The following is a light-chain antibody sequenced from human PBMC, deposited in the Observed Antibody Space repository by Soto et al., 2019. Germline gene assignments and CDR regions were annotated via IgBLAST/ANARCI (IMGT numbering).Light chain of an antibody. V-gene: IGKV1-5*03. CDR3: QEYNTYSRT. CDR2: KAS. CDR1: QSISSW. J-gene: IGKJ1*01. Sequence: SQMTQSPTTLSASVGYRLTICSRASQSISSWLAWYQQKKGKAPNLMIYKASSLESGVPSRFSGSGYGTEFNLTISSLQTDDFATYYCQEYNTYSRTFGQGTKVDIK.